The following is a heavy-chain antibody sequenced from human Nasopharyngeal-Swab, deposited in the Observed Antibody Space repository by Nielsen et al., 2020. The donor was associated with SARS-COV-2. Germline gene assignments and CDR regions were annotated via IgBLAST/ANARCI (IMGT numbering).Heavy chain of an antibody. CDR1: GFPFNSYG. Sequence: LKISCAASGFPFNSYGMHWVRQAPGKGREWVEVIALDGSPRYYADSVKGRFTIFRDTSKNTLVLQMNSLRADDTAVYYCAKDPPQSGFKHGGPGTLVTVSS. D-gene: IGHD6-25*01. V-gene: IGHV3-30*18. J-gene: IGHJ4*02. CDR3: AKDPPQSGFKH. CDR2: IALDGSPR.